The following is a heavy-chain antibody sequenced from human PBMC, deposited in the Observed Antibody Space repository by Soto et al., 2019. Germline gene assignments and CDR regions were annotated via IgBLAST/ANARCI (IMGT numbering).Heavy chain of an antibody. CDR1: GYTFTSYG. Sequence: GASVKVSCTASGYTFTSYGISWVLQATGQGLEWMGWISAYNGNTNYAQKLQGRVTMTTDTSTSTAYMELRSLRSDDTAVYYCARAYSSGWRYDYWGQGTLVTVSS. D-gene: IGHD6-19*01. J-gene: IGHJ4*02. V-gene: IGHV1-18*04. CDR2: ISAYNGNT. CDR3: ARAYSSGWRYDY.